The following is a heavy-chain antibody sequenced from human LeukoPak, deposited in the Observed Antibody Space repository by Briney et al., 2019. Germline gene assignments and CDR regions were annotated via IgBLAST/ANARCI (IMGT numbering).Heavy chain of an antibody. Sequence: SQTLSLTCAVSGGSISSGGYSWSWIRQPPGKEPEWIGYIYYSGSTKTNPSLKSRVTISVDTSKNQFSLKLSSVTAADTAVYFCARETLEGKFDPWGQGTLVTVSS. D-gene: IGHD1-1*01. CDR1: GGSISSGGYS. V-gene: IGHV4-61*08. J-gene: IGHJ5*02. CDR2: IYYSGST. CDR3: ARETLEGKFDP.